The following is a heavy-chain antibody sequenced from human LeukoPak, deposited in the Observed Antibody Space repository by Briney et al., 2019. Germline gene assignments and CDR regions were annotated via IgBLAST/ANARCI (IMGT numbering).Heavy chain of an antibody. CDR2: INHSGST. V-gene: IGHV4-34*01. Sequence: PSETLSLTCAVYGGSFSGYYWSWIRQPPGKGLEWIGEINHSGSTNYNPSLKSRVTISVDTSKNQFSLKLSSVTAADTAVYYCARRTKYYDFWSGFVVSPPYYFDYWGQGTLVTVSS. CDR3: ARRTKYYDFWSGFVVSPPYYFDY. D-gene: IGHD3-3*01. J-gene: IGHJ4*02. CDR1: GGSFSGYY.